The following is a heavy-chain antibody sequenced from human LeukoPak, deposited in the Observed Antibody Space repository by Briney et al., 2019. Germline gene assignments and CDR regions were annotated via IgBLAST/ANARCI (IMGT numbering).Heavy chain of an antibody. D-gene: IGHD1-26*01. J-gene: IGHJ4*02. CDR3: TRVGATFLDY. CDR2: IRSKANSYAT. CDR1: GFTFSGSA. Sequence: GGSLRLPCAASGFTFSGSAMHWVRQASGKGLEWVGRIRSKANSYATAYAASVKGRFTISRDDSKNTAYLQMNSLKTEDTAVYYCTRVGATFLDYWGQGTLVTVSS. V-gene: IGHV3-73*01.